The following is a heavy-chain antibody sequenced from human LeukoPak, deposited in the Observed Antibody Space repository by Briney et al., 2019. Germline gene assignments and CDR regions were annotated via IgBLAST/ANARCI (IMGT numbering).Heavy chain of an antibody. D-gene: IGHD4-17*01. Sequence: PSETLSLTCTVSGGSISSYYWSWIRQPPGKGLEWIGYIYYSGSTNYNPSLKSRVTISVDTSKNQFSLKLSSVTAADTAVYYCARDGDPYGDYGPIDYWGQGTLVTVSS. CDR3: ARDGDPYGDYGPIDY. CDR2: IYYSGST. CDR1: GGSISSYY. V-gene: IGHV4-59*01. J-gene: IGHJ4*02.